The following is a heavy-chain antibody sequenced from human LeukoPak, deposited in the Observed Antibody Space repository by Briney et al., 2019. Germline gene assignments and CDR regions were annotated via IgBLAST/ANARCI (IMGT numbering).Heavy chain of an antibody. CDR2: IWYDGSNK. D-gene: IGHD2/OR15-2a*01. CDR1: GFTFSSCG. V-gene: IGHV3-33*01. CDR3: ARDTLSLFDY. Sequence: GGSLRLSCAASGFTFSSCGMHWVRQAPGKGLEWVAVIWYDGSNKYYADSVKGRFTISRDSSKNTLYLQMNSLRAEDTAVYYCARDTLSLFDYWGQGTLVTVSS. J-gene: IGHJ4*02.